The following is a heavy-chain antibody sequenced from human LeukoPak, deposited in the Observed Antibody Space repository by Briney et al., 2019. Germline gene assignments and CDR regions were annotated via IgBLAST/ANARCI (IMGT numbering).Heavy chain of an antibody. J-gene: IGHJ4*02. CDR2: IYYSGST. D-gene: IGHD6-13*01. V-gene: IGHV4-31*03. Sequence: PSQTLSLTCTVSGGSISSGGYYWSWIRQHPGKGLEWIGYIYYSGSTYYNPSLKSRVTISVDTSKNQFSLKLSSATAADTAVYYCARDGRRYSSSWYYFDYWGQGTLVTVSS. CDR3: ARDGRRYSSSWYYFDY. CDR1: GGSISSGGYY.